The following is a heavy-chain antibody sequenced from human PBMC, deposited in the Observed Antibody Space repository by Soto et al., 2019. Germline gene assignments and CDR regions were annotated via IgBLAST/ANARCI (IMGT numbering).Heavy chain of an antibody. CDR3: AGSGVGAFDY. J-gene: IGHJ4*02. V-gene: IGHV4-34*01. D-gene: IGHD3-10*01. Sequence: QVQLQQWGAGLLKPSETLSLTCAVYGGSFSGYYWSWIRQPPGKGLEWIGEINHSGSTNYNPSLKSRVTISVDTSKNQFSLKLSSVTAADTDVYYCAGSGVGAFDYWGQGTLVNVSS. CDR2: INHSGST. CDR1: GGSFSGYY.